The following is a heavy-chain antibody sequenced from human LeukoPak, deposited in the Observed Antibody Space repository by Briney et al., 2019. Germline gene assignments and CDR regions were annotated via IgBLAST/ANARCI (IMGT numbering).Heavy chain of an antibody. J-gene: IGHJ4*02. Sequence: GRSLRLSCAASGFTFSSYAMHWVRQAPGKGLEWVAVISYDGSNKYYADSVKGRFTISRDNSKNTLYLQVNSLRAEDTAVYYCARNRVKYSSSWSSFDYWGQGTLVTVSS. CDR3: ARNRVKYSSSWSSFDY. CDR2: ISYDGSNK. D-gene: IGHD6-13*01. CDR1: GFTFSSYA. V-gene: IGHV3-30*04.